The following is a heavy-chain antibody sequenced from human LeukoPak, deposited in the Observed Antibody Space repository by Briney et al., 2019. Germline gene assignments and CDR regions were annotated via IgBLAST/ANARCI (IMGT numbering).Heavy chain of an antibody. V-gene: IGHV4-30-2*01. J-gene: IGHJ4*02. CDR1: GGSISSGGYS. D-gene: IGHD1-26*01. Sequence: PSETLSLTCAVSGGSISSGGYSWSWIRQPPGKGLEWIGYIYHSGSTYYNPSLKSRVTISVDRSKNQFSLKLSSVTAADTAVYYCARGDLRSGSYLDYWGQGTLVTVSS. CDR2: IYHSGST. CDR3: ARGDLRSGSYLDY.